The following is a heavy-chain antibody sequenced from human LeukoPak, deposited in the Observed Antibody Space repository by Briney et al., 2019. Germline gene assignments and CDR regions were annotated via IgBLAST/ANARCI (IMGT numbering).Heavy chain of an antibody. D-gene: IGHD6-6*01. Sequence: PGGSLRLSCAASGFTFSSYAMHWVRQAPGKGLEWVAVISYDGSNKYYADSVKGRFTISRDNSKNTLYLQMNSLRAEDTAVYYCARGPPYSSSPFDYWGQGTLVTVSS. CDR2: ISYDGSNK. CDR3: ARGPPYSSSPFDY. V-gene: IGHV3-30*04. CDR1: GFTFSSYA. J-gene: IGHJ4*02.